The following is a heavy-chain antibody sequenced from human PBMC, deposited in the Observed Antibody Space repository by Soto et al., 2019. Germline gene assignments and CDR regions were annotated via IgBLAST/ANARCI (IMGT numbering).Heavy chain of an antibody. CDR3: AKDPVPLLYCSGAGWYFDS. CDR1: GFTFSNYA. D-gene: IGHD2-15*01. J-gene: IGHJ4*02. Sequence: EVQLLESGGGLVQPGGSLRLSCAASGFTFSNYAMNWDRQAPGKGLEWVSSIGGSGASTYYADSLKGRFTISRDDYKSALHLQLSSLRAEDTAISYCAKDPVPLLYCSGAGWYFDSWGRGTLVTVSS. CDR2: IGGSGAST. V-gene: IGHV3-23*01.